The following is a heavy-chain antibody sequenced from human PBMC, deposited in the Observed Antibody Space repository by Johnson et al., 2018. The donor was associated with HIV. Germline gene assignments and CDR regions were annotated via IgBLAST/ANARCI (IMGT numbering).Heavy chain of an antibody. J-gene: IGHJ3*02. V-gene: IGHV3-23*04. D-gene: IGHD2-2*01. Sequence: VQLVESGGGLVQPGGSLRLSCAASGFTFSSFWMTWVRQDPGKGLDWVSAISGGGGHTYYADSVKGRFTISRDKSKSTLYLQMNSLRAEDTAVYYRAGSRSSDKDIWGQGTMVTVSS. CDR3: AGSRSSDKDI. CDR1: GFTFSSFW. CDR2: ISGGGGHT.